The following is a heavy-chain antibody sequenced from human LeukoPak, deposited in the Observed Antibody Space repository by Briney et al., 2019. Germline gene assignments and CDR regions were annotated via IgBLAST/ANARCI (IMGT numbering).Heavy chain of an antibody. V-gene: IGHV3-7*01. J-gene: IGHJ6*04. Sequence: GGSLRLSCAASGFSFSSYWLSWVRQAPGKGLEWVANMNLDGREKYYEDSVRGRFTISRDNAKNSLYLQMNSLRAEDTAVYYCTCDLDRSDGLWGKGTTVTVSS. CDR1: GFSFSSYW. CDR2: MNLDGREK. CDR3: TCDLDRSDGL. D-gene: IGHD2-8*01.